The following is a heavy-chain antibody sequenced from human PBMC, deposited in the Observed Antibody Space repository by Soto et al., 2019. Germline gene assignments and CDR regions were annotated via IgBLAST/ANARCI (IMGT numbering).Heavy chain of an antibody. CDR2: VDPNGGGS. D-gene: IGHD4-17*01. CDR3: ATWVDYGDFEGFDF. Sequence: ASVKVSLKTSGYSFTDYKFHWVRQAPGQGLEWMGWVDPNGGGSNSAQKFQGSVTMTWDTSITTAYLDLTRLTTNDTATYFCATWVDYGDFEGFDFWGQGTLVTVSS. CDR1: GYSFTDYK. J-gene: IGHJ4*02. V-gene: IGHV1-2*04.